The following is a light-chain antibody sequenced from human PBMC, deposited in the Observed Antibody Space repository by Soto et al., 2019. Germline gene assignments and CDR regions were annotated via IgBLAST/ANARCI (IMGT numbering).Light chain of an antibody. J-gene: IGKJ2*01. CDR1: QSVGSK. Sequence: EIVMTQSPAPLSVSPGEGATLSCRASQSVGSKVAWYQQRPGQAPRLLIYDTSTRATGIAARFSGSGAGTAFSLTISTPQSEDFAVYCCQQDNNWPPVYTFGQGTKLEIK. CDR3: QQDNNWPPVYT. V-gene: IGKV3D-15*01. CDR2: DTS.